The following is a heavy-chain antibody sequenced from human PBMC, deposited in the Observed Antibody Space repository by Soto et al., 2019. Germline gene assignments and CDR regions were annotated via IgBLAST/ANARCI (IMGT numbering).Heavy chain of an antibody. V-gene: IGHV4-59*08. CDR2: IYYSGST. D-gene: IGHD7-27*01. Sequence: SETLSLTCTVSGGSISSYYWSWIRQPPGKGLEWIGYIYYSGSTNYNPSLKSRVTISVDTSKNQFSLKLSSVTAADTAVYYCARHVGQKRETGPSDYYYYMDVWGEGTTVTVSS. J-gene: IGHJ6*03. CDR1: GGSISSYY. CDR3: ARHVGQKRETGPSDYYYYMDV.